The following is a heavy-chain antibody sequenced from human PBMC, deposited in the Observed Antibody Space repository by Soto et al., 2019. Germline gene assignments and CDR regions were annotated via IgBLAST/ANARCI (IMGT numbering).Heavy chain of an antibody. CDR1: GGSISSYY. Sequence: SETLSLTCTVSGGSISSYYWSWIRQTPGKGLEWIGYISHSGSTNYSPSLKSRVTISVDTSKNQFSLKLSSVTAADTAVYYCAGHPAYASGWGYFQHWGQGTLVTVSS. V-gene: IGHV4-59*01. CDR2: ISHSGST. CDR3: AGHPAYASGWGYFQH. J-gene: IGHJ1*01. D-gene: IGHD6-19*01.